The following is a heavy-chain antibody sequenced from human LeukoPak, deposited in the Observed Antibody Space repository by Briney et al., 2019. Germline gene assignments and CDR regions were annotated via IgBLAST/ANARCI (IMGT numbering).Heavy chain of an antibody. Sequence: PGGSLRLSCAASGLTVSSNYISWVRQIPGKGLEWVSVIYDNGDTYYADSVTGRFTISRDNSRNTMYLQMNSLRAEDTAVYYCARDVLPAAGQIDPQYSMDFWGKGTTVTVSS. J-gene: IGHJ6*03. D-gene: IGHD6-13*01. CDR3: ARDVLPAAGQIDPQYSMDF. CDR1: GLTVSSNY. V-gene: IGHV3-53*01. CDR2: IYDNGDT.